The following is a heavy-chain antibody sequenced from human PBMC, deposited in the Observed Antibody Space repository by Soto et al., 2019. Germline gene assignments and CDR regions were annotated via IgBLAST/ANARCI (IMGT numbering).Heavy chain of an antibody. V-gene: IGHV3-30-3*01. CDR1: GFTFSSYA. D-gene: IGHD3-3*01. Sequence: VGSLRLSCAASGFTFSSYAMHWVRQAPGKGLEWVAVISYDGSNKYYADSVKGRFTISRDNSKNTLYLQMNSLRAEDTAVYYCGSFIVFWSGSDDVFDIWGKGKMVTVS. CDR2: ISYDGSNK. CDR3: GSFIVFWSGSDDVFDI. J-gene: IGHJ3*02.